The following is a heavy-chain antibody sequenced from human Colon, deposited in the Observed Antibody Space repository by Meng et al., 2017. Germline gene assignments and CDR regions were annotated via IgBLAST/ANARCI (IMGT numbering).Heavy chain of an antibody. CDR2: MNPNSDNT. CDR1: GYAFTSYE. CDR3: ARDRIGGFDL. D-gene: IGHD2/OR15-2a*01. V-gene: IGHV1-8*01. Sequence: QVQLVQSGAEVKKPGASVKVSCKASGYAFTSYEINWVRQAPGQGLEWMGWMNPNSDNTASAQHFLGRVTMTRDTSINTAYMELTSLRFDETAVYYCARDRIGGFDLWGQGTLVTVSS. J-gene: IGHJ4*02.